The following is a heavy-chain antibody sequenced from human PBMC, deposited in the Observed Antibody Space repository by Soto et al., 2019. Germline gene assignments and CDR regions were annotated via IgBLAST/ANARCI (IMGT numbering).Heavy chain of an antibody. D-gene: IGHD3-22*01. CDR3: AKDLGNYYYDRSGYSSYGMDV. CDR1: GFTFRSYA. Sequence: PGGSLRLSCAASGFTFRSYAMNWVRQAPGKGLEWVSAISASGGTTYYADSVKGRFTISRDNSKNTLYLQMNSLRAEDTAVYYCAKDLGNYYYDRSGYSSYGMDVWGQGTTVTVSS. V-gene: IGHV3-23*01. CDR2: ISASGGTT. J-gene: IGHJ6*02.